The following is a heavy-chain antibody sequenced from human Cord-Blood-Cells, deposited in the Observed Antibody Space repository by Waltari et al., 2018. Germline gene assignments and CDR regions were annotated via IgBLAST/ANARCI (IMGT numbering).Heavy chain of an antibody. Sequence: QVQLVQSGAEVKKPGASVKVSCKASGYTFTSYDTNSVRQATGQGLEWMGWMNPNSGNTGYAQKFQGRVTITRNTSISTAYMELSSLRSEDTAVYYCARGGYSSGWYAFDIWGQGTMVTVSS. CDR3: ARGGYSSGWYAFDI. J-gene: IGHJ3*02. D-gene: IGHD6-19*01. CDR1: GYTFTSYD. V-gene: IGHV1-8*03. CDR2: MNPNSGNT.